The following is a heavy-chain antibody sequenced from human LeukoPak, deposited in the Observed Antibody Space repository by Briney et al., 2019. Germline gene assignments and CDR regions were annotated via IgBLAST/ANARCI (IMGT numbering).Heavy chain of an antibody. CDR2: IDWDDDK. V-gene: IGHV2-70*04. J-gene: IGHJ4*02. CDR3: ARISRHLAVDY. CDR1: GVALTTIGMR. Sequence: AGPTLVNPRQTLTLTCTFSGVALTTIGMRGTWSLQPPVKALEWLARIDWDDDKFYSAALKTRLPISQDNSKKQVVLTMTDMHPVDPATYYCARISRHLAVDYWGQGTLVTVSS.